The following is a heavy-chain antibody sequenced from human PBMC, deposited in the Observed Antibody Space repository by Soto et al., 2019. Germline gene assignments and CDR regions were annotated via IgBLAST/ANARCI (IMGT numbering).Heavy chain of an antibody. CDR3: ARVGIQLWVKGGMDV. D-gene: IGHD5-18*01. J-gene: IGHJ6*02. CDR2: INSDGSST. CDR1: GFTFSSYW. V-gene: IGHV3-74*01. Sequence: EVQLVESGGGLVQPGGSLRLSCAASGFTFSSYWMHWVRQAPGKGLVWVSRINSDGSSTSYADSVKGRFTISRDNAKNTLDLQMNRLRAEDTAVYYCARVGIQLWVKGGMDVWGQGTTVTVSS.